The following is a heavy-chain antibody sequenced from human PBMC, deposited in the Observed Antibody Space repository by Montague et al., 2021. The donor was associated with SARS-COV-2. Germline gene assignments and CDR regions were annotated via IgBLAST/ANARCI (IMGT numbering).Heavy chain of an antibody. CDR2: ISYDGSNK. Sequence: SLRLSCAASGFTFSSYAMHWVRQAPGKGLEWVAVISYDGSNKYYADSEKGRFTISRDNSKNTLYLQMNSLRAEDTAVYYCARDPDSSSWYDDAFDIWGQGTMVTVSS. D-gene: IGHD6-13*01. CDR1: GFTFSSYA. J-gene: IGHJ3*02. V-gene: IGHV3-30*04. CDR3: ARDPDSSSWYDDAFDI.